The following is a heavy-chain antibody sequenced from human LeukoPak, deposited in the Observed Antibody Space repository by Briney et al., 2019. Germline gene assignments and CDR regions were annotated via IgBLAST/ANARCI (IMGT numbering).Heavy chain of an antibody. Sequence: AGGSLRLSCAASGFTVSSNYMSWVRQAPGKGLEWVSVIYSGGSTYYADSVKGRFTISRDSSKNTLYLQMNSLRAEDTAVYYCASICSSTSCFSRPSDYWGQGTLVTVSS. J-gene: IGHJ4*02. CDR2: IYSGGST. V-gene: IGHV3-53*01. D-gene: IGHD2-2*01. CDR3: ASICSSTSCFSRPSDY. CDR1: GFTVSSNY.